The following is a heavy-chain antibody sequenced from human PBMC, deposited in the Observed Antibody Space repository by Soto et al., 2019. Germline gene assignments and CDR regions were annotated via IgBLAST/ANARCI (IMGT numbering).Heavy chain of an antibody. J-gene: IGHJ6*02. Sequence: ASVKVSCKASGYTFTSYGISCVRQAPGQGLEWMGWINPNSGGTNYAQKFQGWVTMTRDTSISTAYMELSRLRSDDTAVYYCARDRLSSYYYDSSGYYLYGMDVWGQGTTVTVSS. CDR3: ARDRLSSYYYDSSGYYLYGMDV. V-gene: IGHV1-2*04. CDR2: INPNSGGT. D-gene: IGHD3-22*01. CDR1: GYTFTSYG.